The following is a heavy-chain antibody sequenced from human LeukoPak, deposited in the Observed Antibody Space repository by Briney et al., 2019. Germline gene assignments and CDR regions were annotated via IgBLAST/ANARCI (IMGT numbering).Heavy chain of an antibody. J-gene: IGHJ4*02. CDR1: GFTFSGSA. D-gene: IGHD3-22*01. V-gene: IGHV3-73*01. CDR2: VRTKGNGYAT. Sequence: GGSLRLSCAASGFTFSGSAIHWVRQACGKGLEWVGHVRTKGNGYATQYAAPVKGRFTISRDDSKNTAYLQMNSLKTEVTAVYFCSSYDNSGYYYRNDWGQGTLVTVSS. CDR3: SSYDNSGYYYRND.